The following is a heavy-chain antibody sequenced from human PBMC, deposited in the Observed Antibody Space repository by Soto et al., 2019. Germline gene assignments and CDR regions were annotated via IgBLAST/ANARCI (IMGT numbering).Heavy chain of an antibody. CDR3: ARVWFGEFLTDDAFDI. V-gene: IGHV3-11*01. J-gene: IGHJ3*02. CDR2: ISSSGSTI. CDR1: GFTFSDYY. D-gene: IGHD3-10*01. Sequence: GGSLRLSCAASGFTFSDYYMSWIRQAPGKGLEWVSYISSSGSTIYYADSVKGRFTIFRDNAKNSLYLQMNSLRAEDTAVYYCARVWFGEFLTDDAFDIWGQGTMVTVSS.